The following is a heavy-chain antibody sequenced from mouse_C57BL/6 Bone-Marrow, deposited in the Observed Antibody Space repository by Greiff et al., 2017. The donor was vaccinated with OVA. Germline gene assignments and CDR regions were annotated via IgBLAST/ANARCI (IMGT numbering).Heavy chain of an antibody. CDR2: IYPRDGST. CDR3: ASRGWLWLRGYFDY. D-gene: IGHD3-1*01. J-gene: IGHJ2*01. CDR1: GYTFTDHT. V-gene: IGHV1-78*01. Sequence: VQLQQSDAELVKPGASVKISCKVSGYTFTDHTIHWMKQRPEQGLEWIGYIYPRDGSTKYNEKFKGKATLTADKSSSTAYMQLNSLTSEDSAVYVCASRGWLWLRGYFDYWGQGTTLTVSS.